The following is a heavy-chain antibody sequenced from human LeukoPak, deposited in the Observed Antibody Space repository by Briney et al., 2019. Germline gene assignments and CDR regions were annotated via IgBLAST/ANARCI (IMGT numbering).Heavy chain of an antibody. V-gene: IGHV1-69*04. J-gene: IGHJ6*03. CDR1: GGTFSSYA. CDR3: ARDCYYYMDV. Sequence: ASVKVSCKASGGTFSSYAISWVRQAPGQGLEWMGRIIPILGIANYAQKFQGRVTITADKSTSTAYMELSSLRSDDTAVYYCARDCYYYMDVWGKGTTVTVSS. CDR2: IIPILGIA.